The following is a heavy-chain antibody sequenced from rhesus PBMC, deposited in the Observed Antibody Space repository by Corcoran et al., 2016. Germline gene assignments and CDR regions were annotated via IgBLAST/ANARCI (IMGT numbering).Heavy chain of an antibody. Sequence: QVQLQESGPGLVKPSAPLSLTCAVSGAFVNSHSGSWIRQPPGKGLEWIGRVFGDGGSTSYNPSLTSRVTISRDTSKNQFSLKLNSVTAADTAVYYCGRGRVVNDRGLDSWGQGVLVTVSS. D-gene: IGHD3-28*01. V-gene: IGHV4-147*01. CDR3: GRGRVVNDRGLDS. CDR1: GAFVNSHS. J-gene: IGHJ4*01. CDR2: VFGDGGST.